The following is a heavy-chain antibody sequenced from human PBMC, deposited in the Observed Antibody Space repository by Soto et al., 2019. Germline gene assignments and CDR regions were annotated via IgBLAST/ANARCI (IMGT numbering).Heavy chain of an antibody. V-gene: IGHV3-23*01. Sequence: PGGSLRLSCVDSGFTFSNYVMSWVRQAPGKGLEWVSTISGSGTDTYYADSVKGRFTISRDNSKNTLYLQMNSLRAEDTAVYYCATADTKDYWGQGTLVTVSS. CDR1: GFTFSNYV. CDR2: ISGSGTDT. CDR3: ATADTKDY. D-gene: IGHD3-16*01. J-gene: IGHJ4*02.